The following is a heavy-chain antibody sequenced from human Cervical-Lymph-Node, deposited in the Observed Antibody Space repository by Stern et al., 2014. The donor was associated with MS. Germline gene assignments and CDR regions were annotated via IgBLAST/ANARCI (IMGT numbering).Heavy chain of an antibody. D-gene: IGHD3-10*01. CDR1: GGSTSSSNYY. V-gene: IGHV4-39*01. CDR3: ASLNGSGSYPDY. CDR2: ISHSGSS. J-gene: IGHJ4*02. Sequence: QLQLQESGPGLVKPSETLSLTCTVSGGSTSSSNYYWGWIRQPPGKGLEWIASISHSGSSYSIPSLKSRLTISIDTSKTLFSLKLLSVTAADTAVYYCASLNGSGSYPDYWGQGTLVIVSS.